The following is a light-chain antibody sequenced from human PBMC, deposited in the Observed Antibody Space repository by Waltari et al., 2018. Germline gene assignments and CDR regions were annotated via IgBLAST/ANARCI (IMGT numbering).Light chain of an antibody. CDR3: QQYGSSLIT. Sequence: EIVLTQSPGTLSLSPGERVTLSCRASQSVSSSYLAWYQQKPGQAPRLLIYGASSRATGTPDRFSGRGSGTSFTLTISRLEPEDFAVYYCQQYGSSLITFGQGTRLEIK. V-gene: IGKV3-20*01. CDR1: QSVSSSY. CDR2: GAS. J-gene: IGKJ5*01.